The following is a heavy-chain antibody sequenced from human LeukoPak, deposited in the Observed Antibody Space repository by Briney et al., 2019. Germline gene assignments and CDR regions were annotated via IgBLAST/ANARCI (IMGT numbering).Heavy chain of an antibody. J-gene: IGHJ4*02. D-gene: IGHD6-13*01. Sequence: SETLSLTCTVSGGSISSGGYYWSWIRQHPGKGLEWIGYIYYSGSTYYNPSLKSRVTISVDTSKNQFSLKLCSVTAADTAVYYCARDSSSWYEGLDWGQGTLVTVSS. CDR2: IYYSGST. CDR1: GGSISSGGYY. V-gene: IGHV4-31*03. CDR3: ARDSSSWYEGLD.